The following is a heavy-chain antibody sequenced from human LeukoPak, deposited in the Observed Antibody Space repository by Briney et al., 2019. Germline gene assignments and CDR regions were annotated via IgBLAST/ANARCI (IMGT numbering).Heavy chain of an antibody. V-gene: IGHV3-23*01. Sequence: QTGGSLRLSCAASGFTFSSYAMGWVRQAPGKGLEWVSAISGSGGSTYYADSVKGRFTISRDNSENTLYLQMNSLRAEDTAVYYCAKDLSLVDDSNDWGQGTLVTVSS. J-gene: IGHJ4*02. CDR2: ISGSGGST. D-gene: IGHD3-22*01. CDR1: GFTFSSYA. CDR3: AKDLSLVDDSND.